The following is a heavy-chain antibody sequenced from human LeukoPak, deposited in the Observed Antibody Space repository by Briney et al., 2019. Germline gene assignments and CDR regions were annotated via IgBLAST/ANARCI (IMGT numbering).Heavy chain of an antibody. V-gene: IGHV1-2*02. CDR3: AREGSGSYPVDDY. J-gene: IGHJ4*02. D-gene: IGHD1-26*01. CDR2: INPNSGGT. Sequence: ASVKVSCKASGYTFTGYYMHWVRQAPGQGLEWMGWINPNSGGTNYAQKFQGRVTMTRDTSLSTAYMELSSLRSEDTAVYYCAREGSGSYPVDDYWGQGTLVTVSS. CDR1: GYTFTGYY.